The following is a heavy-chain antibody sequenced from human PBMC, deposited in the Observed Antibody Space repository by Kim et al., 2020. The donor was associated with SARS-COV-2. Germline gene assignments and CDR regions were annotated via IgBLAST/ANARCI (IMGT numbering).Heavy chain of an antibody. Sequence: SETLSLTCGVSNGSFSGYFWAWIRKTPGRGLEWIGEINRRGTTNYNPSLKSRVTLSVDTSKSQLYLKVNSLTAADTATYYCARAVGGPIGAFDIWGQGALVTVAS. CDR2: INRRGTT. CDR3: ARAVGGPIGAFDI. J-gene: IGHJ3*02. D-gene: IGHD6-19*01. CDR1: NGSFSGYF. V-gene: IGHV4-34*01.